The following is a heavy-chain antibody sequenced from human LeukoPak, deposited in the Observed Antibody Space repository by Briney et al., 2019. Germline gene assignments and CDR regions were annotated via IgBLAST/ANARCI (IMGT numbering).Heavy chain of an antibody. D-gene: IGHD3-22*01. CDR3: ARLGMGTYYYDSSGYYYSASDAFDI. V-gene: IGHV5-51*01. J-gene: IGHJ3*02. CDR2: IYPGDSDT. Sequence: GESLKISCKGSGYSFTSYWIEWVRQMPGKGLEWMGIIYPGDSDTRYSPSFQGQVTISADKSISTAYLQWSSLKASDTAMYYCARLGMGTYYYDSSGYYYSASDAFDIWGQGTMVTVSS. CDR1: GYSFTSYW.